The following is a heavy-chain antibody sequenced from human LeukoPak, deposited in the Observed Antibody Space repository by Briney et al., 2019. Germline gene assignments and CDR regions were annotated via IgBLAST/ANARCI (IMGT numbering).Heavy chain of an antibody. J-gene: IGHJ4*02. CDR2: INWNGGST. D-gene: IGHD3-22*01. CDR1: GFPLSSYA. V-gene: IGHV3-20*04. CDR3: AREKPFYDSSGYYYPIAFDY. Sequence: GGSLRLSCAAFGFPLSSYAMSWVRQAPGKGLEWVSGINWNGGSTGYADSVKGRFTIARDNAKNSLYLQMNSLRAEDTALYYCAREKPFYDSSGYYYPIAFDYWGQGTLVTVSS.